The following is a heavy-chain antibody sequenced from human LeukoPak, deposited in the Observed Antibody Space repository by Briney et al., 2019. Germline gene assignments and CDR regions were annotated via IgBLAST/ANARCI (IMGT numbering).Heavy chain of an antibody. Sequence: SETLSLTCAVYGGSFSGYYWSWIRRPPGKGLEWIGEINHSGSTNYNPSLKSRVTISVDTSKNQFSLKLSSVTAADTAVYYCACFYGSGSWGQGTLVTVSS. CDR2: INHSGST. J-gene: IGHJ4*02. D-gene: IGHD3-10*01. CDR3: ACFYGSGS. V-gene: IGHV4-34*01. CDR1: GGSFSGYY.